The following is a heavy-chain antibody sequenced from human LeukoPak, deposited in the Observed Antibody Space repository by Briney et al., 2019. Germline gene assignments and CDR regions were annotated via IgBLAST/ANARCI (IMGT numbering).Heavy chain of an antibody. CDR1: GYTFTNYD. Sequence: ASVKVSCKTSGYTFTNYDINWVRQASGQGLEWVGSMNPNSGNTVYAQKLQGRVTMTRDTSISTAYMELSSLRSEDMAVYYCARGDYWGQGTLVTVSS. CDR2: MNPNSGNT. V-gene: IGHV1-8*01. CDR3: ARGDY. J-gene: IGHJ4*02.